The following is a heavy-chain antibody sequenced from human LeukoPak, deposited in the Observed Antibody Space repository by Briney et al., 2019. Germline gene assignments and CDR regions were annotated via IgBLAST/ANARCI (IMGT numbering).Heavy chain of an antibody. Sequence: PGGSLRLSCAASGFTFSSYAMSWVRQAPGKGLEWVSGIRGSGDSTYYADSVKGRFTVSRDNSKNTLYLQMNSLRAEDTAVYYCTKDRPHYYFDYWGQGTLVTVSS. V-gene: IGHV3-23*01. CDR2: IRGSGDST. CDR1: GFTFSSYA. J-gene: IGHJ4*02. CDR3: TKDRPHYYFDY.